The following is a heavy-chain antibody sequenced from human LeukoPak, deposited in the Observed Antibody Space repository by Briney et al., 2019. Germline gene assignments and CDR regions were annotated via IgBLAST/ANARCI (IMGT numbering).Heavy chain of an antibody. CDR2: IIPIFGTA. Sequence: SVKVSCKASGGTFSSYVFNWVRQAPGQGLEWMGGIIPIFGTANYAQKFQGRVTITADESTSTAYMELSRLRSDDTAVYYCARDPHYYGSGSYYVVNWFDPWGQGTLVTVSS. V-gene: IGHV1-69*13. CDR1: GGTFSSYV. J-gene: IGHJ5*02. CDR3: ARDPHYYGSGSYYVVNWFDP. D-gene: IGHD3-10*01.